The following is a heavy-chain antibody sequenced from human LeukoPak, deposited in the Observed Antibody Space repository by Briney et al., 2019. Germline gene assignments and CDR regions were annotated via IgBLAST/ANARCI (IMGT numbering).Heavy chain of an antibody. J-gene: IGHJ4*02. D-gene: IGHD2-15*01. CDR3: ARDFATWYFDY. V-gene: IGHV3-64D*09. CDR1: GFTFSSYA. Sequence: GGSLILSCSASGFTFSSYAMHWVRQAPGKGLEYVSAISSNGGSTYYADSVKGRFTISRDNSKNTLYLQMSSLRAEDTAVYYCARDFATWYFDYWGQGTLVTVSS. CDR2: ISSNGGST.